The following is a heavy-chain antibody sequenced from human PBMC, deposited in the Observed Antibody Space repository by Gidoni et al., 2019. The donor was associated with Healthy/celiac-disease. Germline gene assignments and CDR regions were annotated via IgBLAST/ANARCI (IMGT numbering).Heavy chain of an antibody. CDR1: GFTFSGSA. Sequence: EVQLVESGGGLVQPGASLQLSCAASGFTFSGSAMHWVRQASGKGLGWVGRIRSKANSYATEYAASVKGRFTISRDDSKNTAYLQMNSLKTEDTAVYYCTTGSTTDSAGHLYWGQGTLVTVSS. CDR3: TTGSTTDSAGHLY. J-gene: IGHJ4*02. V-gene: IGHV3-73*02. CDR2: IRSKANSYAT. D-gene: IGHD1-1*01.